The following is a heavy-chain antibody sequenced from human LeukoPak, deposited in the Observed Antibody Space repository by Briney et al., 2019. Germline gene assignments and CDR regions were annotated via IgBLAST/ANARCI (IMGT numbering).Heavy chain of an antibody. CDR3: AREEVPRRGPPPGFDY. D-gene: IGHD3/OR15-3a*01. CDR1: GYTFTGYY. CDR2: INPNSGGT. J-gene: IGHJ4*02. Sequence: ASVKVSCKASGYTFTGYYMHWVRQAPGQGLEWMGWINPNSGGTNYAQKFQGRVTMTRDTSISTAYMELSRLRSDDTAVYYCAREEVPRRGPPPGFDYWGQGTLVTVSS. V-gene: IGHV1-2*02.